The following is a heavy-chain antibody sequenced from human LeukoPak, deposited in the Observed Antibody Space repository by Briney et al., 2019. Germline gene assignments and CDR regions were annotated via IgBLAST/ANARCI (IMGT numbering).Heavy chain of an antibody. CDR3: AREAYDFWSGYSYYYYYYYMDV. CDR2: ISGSGGST. V-gene: IGHV3-23*01. Sequence: GGTLRLSCAASGFTFSSYGMSWVRQAPGKGLEWVSAISGSGGSTYYADSVKGRFTISRDNSKNTLYLQMNSLKTEDTAVYYCAREAYDFWSGYSYYYYYYYMDVWGKGTTVTVSS. CDR1: GFTFSSYG. D-gene: IGHD3-3*01. J-gene: IGHJ6*03.